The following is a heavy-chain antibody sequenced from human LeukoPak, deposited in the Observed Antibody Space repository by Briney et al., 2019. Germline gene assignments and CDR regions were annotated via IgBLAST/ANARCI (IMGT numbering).Heavy chain of an antibody. CDR2: ISTSGDTI. J-gene: IGHJ4*02. V-gene: IGHV3-11*01. Sequence: GGSLRLSCAASGFTLSGYYMSWIRQAPGKGLEWVSYISTSGDTIYYADSVKGRFTISRDNAKNSLYLQMNSLRAEDTAVYYCARGWGSSWYYFDYWGQGTLVTVSS. D-gene: IGHD6-13*01. CDR3: ARGWGSSWYYFDY. CDR1: GFTLSGYY.